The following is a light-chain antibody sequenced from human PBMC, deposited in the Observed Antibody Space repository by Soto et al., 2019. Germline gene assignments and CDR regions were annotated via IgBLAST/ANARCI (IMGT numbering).Light chain of an antibody. CDR3: GTWDSSLSALV. CDR2: DNN. Sequence: QSVLTQPPSVSSAPGQKVTISCSGSSSNIGNNYVSWYQQLPGTAPKLLIYDNNKRPSGIPDRFSGSKSGTSATLCITGRQTGDEADYYCGTWDSSLSALVFGGGSKLTVL. CDR1: SSNIGNNY. J-gene: IGLJ2*01. V-gene: IGLV1-51*01.